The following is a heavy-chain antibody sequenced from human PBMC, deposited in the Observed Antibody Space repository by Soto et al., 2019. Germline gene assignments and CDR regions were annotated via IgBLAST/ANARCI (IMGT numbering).Heavy chain of an antibody. Sequence: PSGSLSLTCTVSGGSISPYDWSWIRQPPGKGLEWIGYVYYSVHTNYNTSLESRVTLSVDTSRNRFSLNLTSATAADTAVYYCARKGAAASYAHYYMDVWGRGTAVTVSS. CDR1: GGSISPYD. V-gene: IGHV4-59*01. D-gene: IGHD6-13*01. CDR2: VYYSVHT. J-gene: IGHJ6*03. CDR3: ARKGAAASYAHYYMDV.